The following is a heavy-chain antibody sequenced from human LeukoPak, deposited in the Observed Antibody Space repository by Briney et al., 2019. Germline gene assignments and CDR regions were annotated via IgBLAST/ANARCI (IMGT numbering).Heavy chain of an antibody. D-gene: IGHD3-22*01. V-gene: IGHV4-59*01. Sequence: SETLSLTCTVSGGSISSYYWSWIRQPPGKGLEWIGYIYYSGSTNYNPSLRSRVTISVDTSKNQFSLKLSSVTAADTAVYYCARGEGYYYDSSGYPFHTDAFDIWGQGTMVTVSS. J-gene: IGHJ3*02. CDR3: ARGEGYYYDSSGYPFHTDAFDI. CDR2: IYYSGST. CDR1: GGSISSYY.